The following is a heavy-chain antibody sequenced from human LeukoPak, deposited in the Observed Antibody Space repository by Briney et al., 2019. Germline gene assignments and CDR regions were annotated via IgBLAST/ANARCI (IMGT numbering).Heavy chain of an antibody. V-gene: IGHV4-34*01. J-gene: IGHJ4*02. Sequence: SETLSLTCAVYGGSFSGYYWSWIRQPPGKGLEWIGEINHSGSTNYNPSLMSRVTISVDTSKNQFSLKLSSVTAADTAVYYCARGRYYYGSGSYYSKKNYFDYWGQGTLVTVSS. CDR2: INHSGST. CDR3: ARGRYYYGSGSYYSKKNYFDY. CDR1: GGSFSGYY. D-gene: IGHD3-10*01.